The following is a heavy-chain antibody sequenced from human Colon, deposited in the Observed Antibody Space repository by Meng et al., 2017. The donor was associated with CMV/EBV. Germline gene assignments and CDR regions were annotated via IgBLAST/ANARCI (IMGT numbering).Heavy chain of an antibody. J-gene: IGHJ4*02. CDR1: GGSISSFY. Sequence: ESLRLSCTVSGGSISSFYWSWIRQPPGKGLEWIGYIHDSGNTNHNPSLKSRVTISMDTSKKQFSLRLNSVTAADTAVYYCARGSILDYWGQGTLVTVSS. V-gene: IGHV4-59*01. CDR3: ARGSILDY. CDR2: IHDSGNT.